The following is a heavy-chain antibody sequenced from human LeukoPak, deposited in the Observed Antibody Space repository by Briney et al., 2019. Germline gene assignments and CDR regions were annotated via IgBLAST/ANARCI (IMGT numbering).Heavy chain of an antibody. CDR3: AGVPTYDFWSGYENYYYYGMDV. D-gene: IGHD3-3*01. CDR1: GGTFSSYA. Sequence: SVKVSCKASGGTFSSYAISWVRQAPGQGLEWMGGIIPIFGTANYAQKFQGRVTITADESTSTAYVELSSLRSEDTAVYYCAGVPTYDFWSGYENYYYYGMDVWGQGTTVTVSS. J-gene: IGHJ6*02. CDR2: IIPIFGTA. V-gene: IGHV1-69*01.